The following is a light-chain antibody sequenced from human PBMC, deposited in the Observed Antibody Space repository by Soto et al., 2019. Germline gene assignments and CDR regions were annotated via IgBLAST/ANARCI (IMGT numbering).Light chain of an antibody. CDR2: GAS. V-gene: IGKV3-20*01. CDR1: QSLSGNY. J-gene: IGKJ5*01. Sequence: EIVLTQSPGTLSLSPGERATLSCRASQSLSGNYLAWYQQKPGQAPRFLIYGASNRATGIPDRFSGGGSGTEFALTISSPEPEDSAVYYCQQYGSSPITFGQGTRLEIK. CDR3: QQYGSSPIT.